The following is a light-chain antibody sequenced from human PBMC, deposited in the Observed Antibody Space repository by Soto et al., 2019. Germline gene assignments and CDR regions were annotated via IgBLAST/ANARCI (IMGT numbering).Light chain of an antibody. CDR3: GTWDNSLSAGV. CDR2: DNN. J-gene: IGLJ2*01. Sequence: QSVLTQPPSVSAAPGQQVTISCSGSSSNFANNYISWYQQLPGTAPKLLIYDNNKRPSGIPDRFSGSKSGTSATLGITGLQTGDEADYYCGTWDNSLSAGVFGGGTKLTVL. V-gene: IGLV1-51*01. CDR1: SSNFANNY.